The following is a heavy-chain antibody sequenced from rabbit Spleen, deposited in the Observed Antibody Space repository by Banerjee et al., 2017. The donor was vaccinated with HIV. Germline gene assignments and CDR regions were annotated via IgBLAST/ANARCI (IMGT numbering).Heavy chain of an antibody. CDR2: INTATGKA. CDR3: ARDLAGVIGWNFNL. V-gene: IGHV1S45*01. J-gene: IGHJ4*01. CDR1: GIDFSRNT. Sequence: QEQLEESGGGLVQPEGTLTLTCTASGIDFSRNTMCWVRQAPGKGLEWIACINTATGKAVYATWAKGRFTISKTSSTTVTLQMTSLTAADTATYFCARDLAGVIGWNFNLWGQGTLVTVS. D-gene: IGHD4-1*01.